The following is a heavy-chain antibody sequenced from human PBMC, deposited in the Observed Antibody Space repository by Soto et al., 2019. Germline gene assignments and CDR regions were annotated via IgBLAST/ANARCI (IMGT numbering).Heavy chain of an antibody. J-gene: IGHJ6*02. CDR2: INPNSGGT. D-gene: IGHD6-19*01. CDR3: ARGSSGRYYYYYGMDV. CDR1: GYTFTGYY. Sequence: RASVKVSCKASGYTFTGYYMHWVRQAPGQGLEWMGWINPNSGGTNYAQKFQGWVTMTRDTSISTAYMELSRLRSDDTAVYYCARGSSGRYYYYYGMDVWGQGTTVTVSS. V-gene: IGHV1-2*04.